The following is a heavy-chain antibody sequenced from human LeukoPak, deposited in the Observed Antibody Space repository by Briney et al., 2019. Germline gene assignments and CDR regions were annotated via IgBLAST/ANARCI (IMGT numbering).Heavy chain of an antibody. CDR1: GFTLSSYG. J-gene: IGHJ6*02. CDR2: ISYDGSNK. Sequence: PGRSLRLSCAASGFTLSSYGMHWVRQAPGKGLEWVAVISYDGSNKYYADSVKGRFTISRDNSKNTLYLQMNSLRAEDTAVYYCAKGGPGPGQTTYYYYGMDVWGQGTTVTVSS. D-gene: IGHD1-14*01. CDR3: AKGGPGPGQTTYYYYGMDV. V-gene: IGHV3-30*18.